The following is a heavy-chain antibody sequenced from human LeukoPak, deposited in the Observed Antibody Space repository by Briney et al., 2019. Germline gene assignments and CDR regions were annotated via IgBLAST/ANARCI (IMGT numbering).Heavy chain of an antibody. J-gene: IGHJ4*02. V-gene: IGHV3-48*03. CDR3: AKDGPRTYYFDY. CDR2: ISSSGSTI. Sequence: GGSLRLSCAASGFTFSSYEMNWVRQAPGKGLEWVSYISSSGSTIYYADSVKGRFTISRDNAKNTLYLQMNSLRAEDTAVYYCAKDGPRTYYFDYWGQGTLVTVSS. CDR1: GFTFSSYE.